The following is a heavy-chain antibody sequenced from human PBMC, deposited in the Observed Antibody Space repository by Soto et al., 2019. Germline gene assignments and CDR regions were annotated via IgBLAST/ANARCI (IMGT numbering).Heavy chain of an antibody. J-gene: IGHJ4*02. Sequence: QVQLVQSGAEVKKPGASVKVSCKASGYTFTSYGISWVRQAPGKGLEWMGWISAYNGNTNYPQQLQGRVTMSTDTSTSTAYMELRSLRSDDTAVYYCARASLSEWELLGTMDSWGQGTPVTVSS. D-gene: IGHD1-26*01. CDR1: GYTFTSYG. CDR3: ARASLSEWELLGTMDS. CDR2: ISAYNGNT. V-gene: IGHV1-18*01.